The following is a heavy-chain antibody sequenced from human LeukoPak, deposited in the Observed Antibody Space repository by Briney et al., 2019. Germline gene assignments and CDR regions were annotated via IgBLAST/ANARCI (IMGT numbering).Heavy chain of an antibody. CDR1: GFSFSSYG. J-gene: IGHJ4*02. CDR3: ANEIRPNDY. V-gene: IGHV3-33*06. CDR2: IWYDGSKK. Sequence: GRSLRLSCAASGFSFSSYGMHWVRQAPGKGLEWVAVIWYDGSKKYYADSVKGRFTISRDNSKNTLYLQTNSLRADDTAVYYCANEIRPNDYWGQGTLVTVSS.